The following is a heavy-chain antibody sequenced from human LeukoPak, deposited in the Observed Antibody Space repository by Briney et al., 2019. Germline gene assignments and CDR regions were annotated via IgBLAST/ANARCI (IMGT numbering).Heavy chain of an antibody. J-gene: IGHJ4*02. D-gene: IGHD3-22*01. CDR1: GFTFSSYA. Sequence: HPGGSLRLSCAASGFTFSSYAMSWVRQAPGKGLEWVSAISGSGGSTYYADSVKGRFTISRDNSKNTLYLQMNSLRAEDTAVYYCAGDYYDSSGYFFYWGQGTLVTVSS. CDR3: AGDYYDSSGYFFY. V-gene: IGHV3-23*01. CDR2: ISGSGGST.